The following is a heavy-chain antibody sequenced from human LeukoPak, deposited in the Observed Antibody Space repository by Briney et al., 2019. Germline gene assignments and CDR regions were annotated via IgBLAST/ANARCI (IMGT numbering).Heavy chain of an antibody. CDR1: GFAFSSYS. V-gene: IGHV3-21*01. CDR3: VLTMIVTR. Sequence: RTGGSLRLSCAASGFAFSSYSMNWVRQAPRKGLEWVSSISSSSSYIYYADSVKGRFTISRDNAKNSLYLQVNSLRAEDTAVYYCVLTMIVTRWGQGTLVTVSS. J-gene: IGHJ4*02. CDR2: ISSSSSYI. D-gene: IGHD3-22*01.